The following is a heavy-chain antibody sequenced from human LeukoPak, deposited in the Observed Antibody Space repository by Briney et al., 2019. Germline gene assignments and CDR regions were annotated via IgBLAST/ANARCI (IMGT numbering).Heavy chain of an antibody. CDR1: GGSISSSNW. D-gene: IGHD6-13*01. CDR2: IYHSGST. CDR3: ARGGFRIAAAGTGLYYYYGMDV. J-gene: IGHJ6*02. Sequence: SETLSLTCAVSGGSISSSNWWSWVRQPPGKGLEWIGEIYHSGSTNYNPSLKSRVTISVDKSKNQFSLKLSSVTAADTAVYYCARGGFRIAAAGTGLYYYYGMDVWGQGTTVTVSS. V-gene: IGHV4-4*02.